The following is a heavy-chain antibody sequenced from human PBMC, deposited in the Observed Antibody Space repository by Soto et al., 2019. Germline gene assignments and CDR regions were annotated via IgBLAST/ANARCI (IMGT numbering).Heavy chain of an antibody. V-gene: IGHV1-3*01. J-gene: IGHJ6*02. CDR1: GYTFTSYA. CDR2: INAGNGNT. CDR3: ARNDYPRGYYGMDV. Sequence: QVQLVQSGAEVKKPGASVKVSCKASGYTFTSYAMHWVRQAPGQRLEWMGWINAGNGNTKYSQKFQGRVTITMDTSATTDYMELSSLRSEDTAVYYRARNDYPRGYYGMDVWGQGTKVTVSS. D-gene: IGHD4-17*01.